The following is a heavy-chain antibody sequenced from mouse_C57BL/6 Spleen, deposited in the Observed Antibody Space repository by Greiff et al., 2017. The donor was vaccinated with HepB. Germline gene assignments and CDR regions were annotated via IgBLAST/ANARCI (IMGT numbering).Heavy chain of an antibody. J-gene: IGHJ3*01. Sequence: VQLQQSGAELVKPGASVKISCKASGYAFSSYWMNWVKQRPGKGLEWIGQIYPGDGDTNYNGKFKGKATLTADKSSSTAYMQLSSLTSEDSAVYFCARSGSSYRKFAYWGQGTLVTVSA. D-gene: IGHD1-1*01. CDR3: ARSGSSYRKFAY. V-gene: IGHV1-80*01. CDR1: GYAFSSYW. CDR2: IYPGDGDT.